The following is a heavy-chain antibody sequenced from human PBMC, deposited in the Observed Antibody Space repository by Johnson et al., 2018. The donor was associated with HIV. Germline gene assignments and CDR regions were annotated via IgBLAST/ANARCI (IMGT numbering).Heavy chain of an antibody. J-gene: IGHJ3*02. Sequence: EQLVESGGGVVRPGGSLRLSCAASGFTFDDYAMHWVRQAPGKGLVWVSRINSDGSSTRYADSVKGRFTISRDNSKNTLYLQMNSLRAEDTAVYYCARVREWEGGEVGDAFDIWGQGTMVTVSS. CDR2: INSDGSST. V-gene: IGHV3-74*02. CDR3: ARVREWEGGEVGDAFDI. D-gene: IGHD1-26*01. CDR1: GFTFDDYA.